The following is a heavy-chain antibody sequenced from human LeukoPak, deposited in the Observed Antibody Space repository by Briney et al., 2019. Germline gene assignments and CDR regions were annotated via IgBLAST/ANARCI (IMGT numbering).Heavy chain of an antibody. CDR3: ARDGSSSSLFQH. J-gene: IGHJ1*01. CDR2: IYYSGST. V-gene: IGHV4-31*03. D-gene: IGHD6-6*01. Sequence: PSHTLSLTCTVSGGSISSGGYYWSWIRQHPGKGLEWIGYIYYSGSTYYNPSLKSRVTISVDTSKNQFSLKLSSVTAADTAVYYCARDGSSSSLFQHWGQGTLVTVSS. CDR1: GGSISSGGYY.